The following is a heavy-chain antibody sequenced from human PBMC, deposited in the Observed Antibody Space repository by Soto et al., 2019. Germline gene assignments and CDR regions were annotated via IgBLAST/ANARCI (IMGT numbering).Heavy chain of an antibody. Sequence: ESGGGLVKPGGSLRLSCAASGFTFSSYSMNWVRQAPGKGLEWVSSISSSSSYIYYADSVKGRFTISRDNAKNSLYLQRSSLRAEDTAVYYCASDHYGDYVYFDYWGQGTLVTVSS. CDR2: ISSSSSYI. J-gene: IGHJ4*02. V-gene: IGHV3-21*01. CDR3: ASDHYGDYVYFDY. D-gene: IGHD4-17*01. CDR1: GFTFSSYS.